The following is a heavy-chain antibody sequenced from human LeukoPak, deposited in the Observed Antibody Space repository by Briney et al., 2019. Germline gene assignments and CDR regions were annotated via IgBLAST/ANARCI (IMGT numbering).Heavy chain of an antibody. CDR3: AKSGHDYLWGSYRYLDY. Sequence: GGSLRLSCAASGFTFSSYAMSWVRQAPGKGLEWVSGISGSSGTTYYADPVKGRFTISGDKSRNTLYLQMNSLRAEDTAVYYCAKSGHDYLWGSYRYLDYWGQGTLVTVSS. D-gene: IGHD3-16*02. CDR1: GFTFSSYA. J-gene: IGHJ4*02. V-gene: IGHV3-23*01. CDR2: ISGSSGTT.